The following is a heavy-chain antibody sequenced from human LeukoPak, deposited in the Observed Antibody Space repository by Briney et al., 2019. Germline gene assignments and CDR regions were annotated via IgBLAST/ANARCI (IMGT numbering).Heavy chain of an antibody. V-gene: IGHV3-7*03. CDR3: ARYSGSYEVNYYYYYGMDV. CDR1: GFTFSSYW. J-gene: IGHJ6*02. Sequence: HPGGSLRLSCAASGFTFSSYWMSWVRQAPGKGLEWVANIKQDGSEKYYVDSVKGRFTISRDNAKNSLYLQMNSLRAEDTAVYYCARYSGSYEVNYYYYYGMDVWGPGTTVTVSS. D-gene: IGHD1-26*01. CDR2: IKQDGSEK.